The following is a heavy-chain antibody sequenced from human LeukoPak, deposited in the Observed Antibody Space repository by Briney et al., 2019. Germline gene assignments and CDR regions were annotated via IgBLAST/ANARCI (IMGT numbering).Heavy chain of an antibody. Sequence: PGGSLRLSCAASGFTFSSYAMSWVRQAPGKGLEWASAISGSGGSTYYADSVKGQFTIFRDNAKNSLYLQMNSVRAEDTAVYYCAREVGDYYDSSGTYYYYHGMDVWGQGTTVIVSS. CDR3: AREVGDYYDSSGTYYYYHGMDV. J-gene: IGHJ6*02. V-gene: IGHV3-23*01. CDR2: ISGSGGST. D-gene: IGHD3-22*01. CDR1: GFTFSSYA.